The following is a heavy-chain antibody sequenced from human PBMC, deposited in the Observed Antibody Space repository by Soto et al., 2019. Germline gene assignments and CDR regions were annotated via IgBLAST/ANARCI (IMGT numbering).Heavy chain of an antibody. Sequence: QVQLVQSGAEVKKPGSSVKVSCKASGGTFSTYTIIWVRQAPGQGLEWMGRILPMLDITNSAQRFQGRVTIPADKSTSTAYLELSRLRAEDTAVYCCTLGSWSAETFDIWGRGTMVTVSS. CDR3: TLGSWSAETFDI. V-gene: IGHV1-69*02. CDR1: GGTFSTYT. J-gene: IGHJ3*02. D-gene: IGHD6-13*01. CDR2: ILPMLDIT.